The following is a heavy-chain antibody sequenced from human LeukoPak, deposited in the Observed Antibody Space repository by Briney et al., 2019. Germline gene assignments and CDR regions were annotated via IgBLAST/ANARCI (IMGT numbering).Heavy chain of an antibody. V-gene: IGHV4-39*07. J-gene: IGHJ4*02. CDR2: IYYSGNT. Sequence: PSETLSLTCTVSGGSIASSSNYWVWIRQPPGKGLEWIGNIYYSGNTYYNPSLKSRVTISVDTSKNQFSLKLSSVTAADTAVYYCARSVSEREDTAMVWVFFGYWGQGTLVTVSS. CDR3: ARSVSEREDTAMVWVFFGY. D-gene: IGHD5-18*01. CDR1: GGSIASSSNY.